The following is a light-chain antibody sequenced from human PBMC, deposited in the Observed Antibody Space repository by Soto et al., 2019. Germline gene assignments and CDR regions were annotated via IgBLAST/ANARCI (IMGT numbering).Light chain of an antibody. J-gene: IGKJ1*01. CDR3: QQSYSTPWT. CDR2: AAS. V-gene: IGKV1-39*01. CDR1: QSISSY. Sequence: DIQMTQSPSSLSASVGDRVTITCRASQSISSYLNWYQHKPGKAPKLLIYAASILQSGVPSRFSGSGSGTDFTRTISSLQPEDFATYYCQQSYSTPWTFGQGTKVEIK.